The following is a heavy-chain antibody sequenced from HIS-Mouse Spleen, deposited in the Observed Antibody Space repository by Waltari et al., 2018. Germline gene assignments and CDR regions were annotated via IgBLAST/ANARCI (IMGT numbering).Heavy chain of an antibody. CDR2: ISSSSSYI. CDR1: GSPFVSSR. V-gene: IGHV3-21*01. CDR3: ARGSWNWFDP. J-gene: IGHJ5*02. Sequence: EVQLVASGGGLVKPGGSLRLSCAASGSPFVSSRLIWVRQAPGKGLEWVSSISSSSSYIYYADSVKGRFTISRDNAKNSLYLQMNSLRAEDTAVYYCARGSWNWFDPWGQGTLVTVSS. D-gene: IGHD2-15*01.